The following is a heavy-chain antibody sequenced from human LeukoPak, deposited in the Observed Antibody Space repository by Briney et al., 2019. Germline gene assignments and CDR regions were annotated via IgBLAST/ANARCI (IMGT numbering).Heavy chain of an antibody. J-gene: IGHJ4*02. V-gene: IGHV3-49*04. CDR3: TRVRQQLVLY. Sequence: PGRSLRLSCTASGFTFGDYATSWVRQAPGKGLEWVGFIRSKAYGGTTEYAASVKGRFTISRDDSKSIAYLQMNSLKTEDTAVYYCTRVRQQLVLYWGQGTLVTVSS. D-gene: IGHD6-13*01. CDR1: GFTFGDYA. CDR2: IRSKAYGGTT.